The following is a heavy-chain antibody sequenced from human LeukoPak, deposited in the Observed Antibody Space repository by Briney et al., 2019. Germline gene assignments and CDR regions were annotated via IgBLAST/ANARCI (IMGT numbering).Heavy chain of an antibody. CDR3: TTVWSSSYYRGY. V-gene: IGHV3-15*01. CDR2: IKSKTDGGTT. D-gene: IGHD6-13*01. Sequence: GGSLRLSCAASGVTISYAWMSGVGQAQGKGLEWVGRIKSKTDGGTTDYAAPVKGRFTISRDESKNTLYLQTNSLKTEDTAIYYCTTVWSSSYYRGYWGQGTLVTVSS. J-gene: IGHJ4*02. CDR1: GVTISYAW.